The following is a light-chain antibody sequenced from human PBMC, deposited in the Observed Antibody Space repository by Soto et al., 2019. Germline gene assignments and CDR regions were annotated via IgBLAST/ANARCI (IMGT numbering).Light chain of an antibody. CDR3: QQYYMTSAT. J-gene: IGKJ2*01. Sequence: DIVMTQSPDSLAVSLGERATINCKSSQSVLYSSNNKNYLAWYQQKPGQPPKLLIYWASNRESGVPDRCSGSESGTDFTLTNSSLQSEDGAVYDCQQYYMTSATFCHWPKLEIK. V-gene: IGKV4-1*01. CDR2: WAS. CDR1: QSVLYSSNNKNY.